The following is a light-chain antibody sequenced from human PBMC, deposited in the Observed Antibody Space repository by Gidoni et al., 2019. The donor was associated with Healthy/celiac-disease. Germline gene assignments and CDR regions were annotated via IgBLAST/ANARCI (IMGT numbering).Light chain of an antibody. V-gene: IGKV4-1*01. CDR3: QQYYSPQYT. J-gene: IGKJ2*01. CDR1: QSVLYSSNNKNY. CDR2: WAS. Sequence: DIVMTPSPDSLAVSLGERATINCKASQSVLYSSNNKNYLAWYQQKPGQPPKLLIYWASTRESGVPDRFSGSGSGTDFTLTISSLQAEDVAVYYCQQYYSPQYTFGQGTKLEIK.